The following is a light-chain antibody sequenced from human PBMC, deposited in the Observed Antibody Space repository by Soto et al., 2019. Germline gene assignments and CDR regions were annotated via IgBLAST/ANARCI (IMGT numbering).Light chain of an antibody. V-gene: IGLV2-14*01. CDR1: SSDVGGYNY. Sequence: QSALTQPASVSGSPGQSITISRTGTSSDVGGYNYVSWYQQHPGKAPKLMIYEVSNRPSGVSNRFSGSKSGNTASLTISGLQAEDEADYYCSSYTGSSTLVFGAGTKLTVL. J-gene: IGLJ2*01. CDR3: SSYTGSSTLV. CDR2: EVS.